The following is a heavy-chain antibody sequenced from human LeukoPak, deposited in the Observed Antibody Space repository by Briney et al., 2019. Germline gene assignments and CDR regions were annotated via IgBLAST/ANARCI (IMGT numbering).Heavy chain of an antibody. CDR3: ARDYADYVGYFFFDY. V-gene: IGHV3-23*01. CDR1: GFTFNNYA. Sequence: GGSLRLSCAASGFTFNNYAMNWVRQAPGKGLEWVSSISGGGETTYYADSAKGRFTISRDNSQNTLYLQMNSLRAEDTAVYYRARDYADYVGYFFFDYWGQGTLVTVSS. J-gene: IGHJ4*02. CDR2: ISGGGETT. D-gene: IGHD4-17*01.